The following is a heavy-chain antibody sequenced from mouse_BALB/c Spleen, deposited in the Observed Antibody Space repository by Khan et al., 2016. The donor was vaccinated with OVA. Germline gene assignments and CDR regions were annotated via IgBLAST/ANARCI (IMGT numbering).Heavy chain of an antibody. D-gene: IGHD4-1*01. V-gene: IGHV5-9-2*01. CDR2: ISGGGSYT. CDR3: ARPNWDEDYAMDY. CDR1: GFPFSNYG. Sequence: EVELVESGGGLVKPGGSLKLSCAASGFPFSNYGMSWVRQTPEKRLEWVATISGGGSYTYYPDSVKGRFTISRDNAKNNLYLQMSSLRSEDTALYSCARPNWDEDYAMDYWGQGTSVTVSS. J-gene: IGHJ4*01.